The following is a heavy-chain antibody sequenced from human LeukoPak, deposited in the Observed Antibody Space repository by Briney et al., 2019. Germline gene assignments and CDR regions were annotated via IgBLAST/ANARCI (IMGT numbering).Heavy chain of an antibody. CDR2: IEGDGSRT. D-gene: IGHD2-2*01. J-gene: IGHJ3*02. V-gene: IGHV3-74*01. CDR1: GFTLGDFW. Sequence: GGSLRLSCAASGFTLGDFWVFWVRQAPGKGLEWVSRIEGDGSRTNTADSVKGRFTISRDNAKNTVYLQMNSLRVEDTAVYYRTRDFRYVAFDIWGQGTMVTVSS. CDR3: TRDFRYVAFDI.